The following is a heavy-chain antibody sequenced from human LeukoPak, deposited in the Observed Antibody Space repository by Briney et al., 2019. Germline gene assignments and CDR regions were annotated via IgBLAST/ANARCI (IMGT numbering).Heavy chain of an antibody. V-gene: IGHV4-30-4*01. CDR3: ARVPGYYDSSDFDY. CDR2: IYYSGST. CDR1: GGSISSGDYY. J-gene: IGHJ4*02. Sequence: NASETLSLTCTVSGGSISSGDYYWSWIRQPPGKGLEWIGYIYYSGSTYYNPSLESRVTISVDTSKNQFSLKLSSVTAADTAVYYCARVPGYYDSSDFDYWGQGTLVTVSS. D-gene: IGHD3-22*01.